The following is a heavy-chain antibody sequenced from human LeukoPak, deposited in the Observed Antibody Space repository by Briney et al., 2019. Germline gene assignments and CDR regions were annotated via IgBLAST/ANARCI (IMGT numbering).Heavy chain of an antibody. CDR3: ARQEIEVDDAFDI. D-gene: IGHD3-22*01. CDR2: TYHRSKWYN. J-gene: IGHJ3*02. V-gene: IGHV6-1*01. CDR1: GDTVSRNTAA. Sequence: SQTLSLTCAISGDTVSRNTAAWNWIRQSPSRGLEGVGRTYHRSKWYNDYAVSVKSRITVNPDTSKNQFSLQLKAVTPEDTAVYYCARQEIEVDDAFDIWGQGTMVTVSS.